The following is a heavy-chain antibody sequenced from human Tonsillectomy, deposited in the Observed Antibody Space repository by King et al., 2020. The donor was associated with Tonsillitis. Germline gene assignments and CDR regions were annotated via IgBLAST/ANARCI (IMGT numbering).Heavy chain of an antibody. J-gene: IGHJ3*02. Sequence: VQLVQSGAEVKKPGASVKVSCKASGYTFTSYGISWVRQAPGQGLEWMGWISAYNGNTNYAQKLQGRVTMTTDTSTSTAYMELRSLRSDDTAVYYCARAPLYYYDSSGQSPNDAFDIWGQGTMVTVS. CDR2: ISAYNGNT. CDR3: ARAPLYYYDSSGQSPNDAFDI. CDR1: GYTFTSYG. D-gene: IGHD3-22*01. V-gene: IGHV1-18*04.